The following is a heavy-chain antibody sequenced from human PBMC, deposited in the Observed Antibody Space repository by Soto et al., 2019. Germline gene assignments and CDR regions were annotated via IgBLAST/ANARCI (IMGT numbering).Heavy chain of an antibody. D-gene: IGHD3-3*01. CDR1: GGSISSGGYY. CDR2: IYYSGST. CDR3: AAEVGFGPLFDY. V-gene: IGHV4-31*03. Sequence: QVQLQESGPGLVKPSQTLSLTCTVSGGSISSGGYYWSWIRPHPGKGLEYIGYIYYSGSTYYNPSLKSRVAISADTSKNQFSLKLTSVTAADTAVYYCAAEVGFGPLFDYWGQGTLVTVSS. J-gene: IGHJ4*02.